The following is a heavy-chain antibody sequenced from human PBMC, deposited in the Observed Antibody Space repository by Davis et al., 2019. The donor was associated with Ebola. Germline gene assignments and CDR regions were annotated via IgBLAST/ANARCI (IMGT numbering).Heavy chain of an antibody. Sequence: GESLKISCRASGYTFTNNWIAWVRQVPGRGLEWMGLIYPLNSNTKYSPSFQGRVTMSVDKSINTAYLQWSRLQASDTAVYYCARQFGCYGPSRYWYDPWGQGTQVTVSS. V-gene: IGHV5-51*01. CDR3: ARQFGCYGPSRYWYDP. CDR2: IYPLNSNT. J-gene: IGHJ5*02. D-gene: IGHD3-22*01. CDR1: GYTFTNNW.